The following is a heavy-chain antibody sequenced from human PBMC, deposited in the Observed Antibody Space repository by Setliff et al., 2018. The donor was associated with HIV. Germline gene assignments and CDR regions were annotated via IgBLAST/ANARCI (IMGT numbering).Heavy chain of an antibody. CDR2: INHSGST. CDR3: NIYYYYYMDV. CDR1: GGSFSGYY. J-gene: IGHJ6*03. V-gene: IGHV4-34*03. Sequence: TLSLTCAVYGGSFSGYYWSWIRQPPGKGLEWIGEINHSGSTNYNPSLKSRVTISVDTSKNQFSLKLSSVTAADTAVYYCNIYYYYYMDVCGKGTTVTVSS.